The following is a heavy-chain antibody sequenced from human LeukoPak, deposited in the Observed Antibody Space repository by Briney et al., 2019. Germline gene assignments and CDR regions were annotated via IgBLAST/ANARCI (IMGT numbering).Heavy chain of an antibody. J-gene: IGHJ5*02. V-gene: IGHV3-74*01. Sequence: GGSLRLSCAASGFTFSSYWMHWVRQAPGKGLMWVSRINSDGSSTSYADSVKGRFTISRDNAKNTLYLQMNSLRAEDTAVYYCARDDAGYSYDPRGWFDPWGQGTLVIISS. CDR3: ARDDAGYSYDPRGWFDP. CDR2: INSDGSST. CDR1: GFTFSSYW. D-gene: IGHD5-18*01.